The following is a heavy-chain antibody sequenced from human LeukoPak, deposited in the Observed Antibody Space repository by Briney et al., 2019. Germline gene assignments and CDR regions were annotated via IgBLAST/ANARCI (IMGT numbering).Heavy chain of an antibody. D-gene: IGHD5-18*01. CDR3: ARFPVLDTAMA. CDR2: ITHNANT. Sequence: SETLSLTCAVYTGPFSGYYWAWIRQPPGEGLEWIGEITHNANTKYNPSLESRVIISVDTSKNQFSLKLNSVTAADMAVYYCARFPVLDTAMAWGQGTQVTVSS. V-gene: IGHV4-34*01. J-gene: IGHJ5*02. CDR1: TGPFSGYY.